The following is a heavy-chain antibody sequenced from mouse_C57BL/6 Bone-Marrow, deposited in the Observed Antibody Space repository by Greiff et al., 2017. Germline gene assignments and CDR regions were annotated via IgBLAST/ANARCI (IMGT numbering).Heavy chain of an antibody. J-gene: IGHJ4*01. CDR2: ISDGGSYT. V-gene: IGHV5-4*01. D-gene: IGHD2-5*01. Sequence: EVKLMESGGGLVKPGGSLKLSCAASGFTLSSYAMSWVRQTPEKRLEWVATISDGGSYTYYPDNVKGRFTISRDNAKNNLYLQMSHLKSEDTAMYYCARDRISNYFYYAMDYWGQGTSVTVSS. CDR1: GFTLSSYA. CDR3: ARDRISNYFYYAMDY.